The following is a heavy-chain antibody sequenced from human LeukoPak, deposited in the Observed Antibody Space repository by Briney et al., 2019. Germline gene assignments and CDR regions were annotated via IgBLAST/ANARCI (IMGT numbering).Heavy chain of an antibody. J-gene: IGHJ4*02. D-gene: IGHD2-21*02. Sequence: GGSLRLSCAASGFTVRNYCMSWVRQAPGKGLEWVSYIGTTSGAIYYADSVKGRFTISRDSAKNSLYLQMNSLRAEDTAVYYCARFRTWGDKAFDYWGQGTLVTVSS. V-gene: IGHV3-48*01. CDR2: IGTTSGAI. CDR1: GFTVRNYC. CDR3: ARFRTWGDKAFDY.